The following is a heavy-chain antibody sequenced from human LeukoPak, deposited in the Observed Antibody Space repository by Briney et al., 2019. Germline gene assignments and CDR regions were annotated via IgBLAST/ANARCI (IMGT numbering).Heavy chain of an antibody. CDR2: ISGSGGST. CDR1: GFTFSSYA. Sequence: GGSLRLSCAASGFTFSSYAMSWVRQAPGKGLEWVSAISGSGGSTYYADSVKGRFTISRDNSKNTLYLQMNSLRAEDTAVYYCAKDLAYYDFWSGFLGLWRQNYYYYGMDVWGQGTTITVSS. J-gene: IGHJ6*02. CDR3: AKDLAYYDFWSGFLGLWRQNYYYYGMDV. D-gene: IGHD3-3*01. V-gene: IGHV3-23*01.